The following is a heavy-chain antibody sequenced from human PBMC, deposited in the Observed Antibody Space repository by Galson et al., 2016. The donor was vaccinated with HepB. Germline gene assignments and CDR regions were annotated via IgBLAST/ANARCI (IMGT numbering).Heavy chain of an antibody. CDR3: ARALGDDEDY. CDR2: INRDGSIT. V-gene: IGHV3-74*01. Sequence: SLRLSCAASGFTFSSYWMHWVRQAPGKGLVWVSRINRDGSITNYADSVKGRCTISRDNAKNTLYLQMSSLRAEDTAVYHCARALGDDEDYWGQGTLVTVSS. D-gene: IGHD7-27*01. J-gene: IGHJ4*02. CDR1: GFTFSSYW.